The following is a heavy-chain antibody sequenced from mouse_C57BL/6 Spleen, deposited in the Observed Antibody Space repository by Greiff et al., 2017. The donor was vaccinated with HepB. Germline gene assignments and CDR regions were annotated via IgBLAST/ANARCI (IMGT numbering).Heavy chain of an antibody. CDR2: ISSGSSTI. CDR1: GFTFSDYG. CDR3: ARGRWDPYYAMDY. D-gene: IGHD4-1*01. V-gene: IGHV5-17*01. Sequence: DVKLVESGGGLVKPGGSLKLSCAASGFTFSDYGMHWVRQAPEKGLEWVAYISSGSSTIYYADTVKGRFTISRDNAKNTLFLQMTSLRSEDTAMYYCARGRWDPYYAMDYWGQGTSVTVSS. J-gene: IGHJ4*01.